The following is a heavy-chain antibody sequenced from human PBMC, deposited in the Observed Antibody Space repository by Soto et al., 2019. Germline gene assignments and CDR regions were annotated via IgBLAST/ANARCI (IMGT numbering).Heavy chain of an antibody. J-gene: IGHJ4*02. CDR1: GYTFTSYA. Sequence: ASVKVSCKASGYTFTSYAMHWVRQAPGQRLEWMGWINAGNGNTKYSQKFQGRVTITRDTSASTAYMELSSLRSEDTAVYYCAREGRYCSSTSCRRDYWGQGTLVTVSS. D-gene: IGHD2-2*01. CDR2: INAGNGNT. CDR3: AREGRYCSSTSCRRDY. V-gene: IGHV1-3*01.